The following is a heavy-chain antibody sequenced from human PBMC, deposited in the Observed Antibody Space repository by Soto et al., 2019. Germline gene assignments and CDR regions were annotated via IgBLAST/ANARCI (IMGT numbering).Heavy chain of an antibody. CDR3: AKEMRNAKSKDYYDGHDYYFDY. CDR1: GFTFSSYA. J-gene: IGHJ4*02. V-gene: IGHV3-23*01. D-gene: IGHD3-22*01. CDR2: ISGSGGST. Sequence: GGSLRLSCAASGFTFSSYAMSWVRQAPGKGLEWVSAISGSGGSTYYADSVKGRFTISRDNSKNTLYLQMNSLRAEDMAVYYCAKEMRNAKSKDYYDGHDYYFDYWGQGTLVTVSS.